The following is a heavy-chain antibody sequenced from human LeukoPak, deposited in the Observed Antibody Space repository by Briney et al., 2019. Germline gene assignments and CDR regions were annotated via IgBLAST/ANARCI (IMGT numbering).Heavy chain of an antibody. J-gene: IGHJ4*02. CDR3: ARVWHDYVWGSYRPTTEYYFDY. Sequence: ASVKDSCKASGYTFTGYYMHWVRQAPGQGLEWMGWINPNSGGTNYAQKFQGRVTMTRDTSISTAYMELSRLRSDDTAVYYCARVWHDYVWGSYRPTTEYYFDYWGQGTLVTVSS. D-gene: IGHD3-16*02. V-gene: IGHV1-2*02. CDR1: GYTFTGYY. CDR2: INPNSGGT.